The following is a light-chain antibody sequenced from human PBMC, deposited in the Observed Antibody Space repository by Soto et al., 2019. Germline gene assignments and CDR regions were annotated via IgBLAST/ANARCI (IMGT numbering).Light chain of an antibody. J-gene: IGLJ1*01. Sequence: QSALTQPASVSGSPGHSFTISCSGTSSDVGGYNYVSWYQQHPGKAPKLMIYEVSNRPSGVSNRFSGSKSGNTASLTISGLQAEDEADYYCSSYTSSSTYVFGTGTKVTVL. V-gene: IGLV2-14*01. CDR3: SSYTSSSTYV. CDR2: EVS. CDR1: SSDVGGYNY.